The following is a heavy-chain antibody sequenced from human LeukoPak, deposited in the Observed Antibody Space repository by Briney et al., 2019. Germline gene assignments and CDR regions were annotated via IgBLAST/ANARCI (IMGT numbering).Heavy chain of an antibody. D-gene: IGHD2/OR15-2a*01. CDR2: IRSNSDGGAI. J-gene: IGHJ5*02. CDR3: ATDFYDST. V-gene: IGHV3-15*07. Sequence: PGGSLRLSCATSGFNFDNAWMNWVRQAPGKGLEWVGRIRSNSDGGAIDYAAPVKGRFAPSRDGSKNTLYLQMNSLQTEDTAMYYCATDFYDSTWGQGTLVTVSS. CDR1: GFNFDNAW.